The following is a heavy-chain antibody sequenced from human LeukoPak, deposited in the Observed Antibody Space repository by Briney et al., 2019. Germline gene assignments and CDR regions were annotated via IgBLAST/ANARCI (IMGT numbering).Heavy chain of an antibody. J-gene: IGHJ5*02. D-gene: IGHD2-2*01. CDR1: GYTFTGYY. V-gene: IGHV1-2*02. CDR3: ARPGVPAAIAWFEP. CDR2: INRNSGGT. Sequence: ASVKVSCKASGYTFTGYYMHWVRQAPGQGLEWMGWINRNSGGTNYAQKFQGRVTMTRDTSISTAYMELSRLRSDDTAVYYCARPGVPAAIAWFEPWGEGTLVTVSP.